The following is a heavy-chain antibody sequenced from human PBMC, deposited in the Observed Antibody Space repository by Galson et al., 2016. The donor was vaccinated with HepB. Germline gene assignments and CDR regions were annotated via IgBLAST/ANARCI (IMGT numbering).Heavy chain of an antibody. Sequence: SLRLSCAASGFTFNFYAMTWVRQAPGKGLEWVSGISHSADSTYYADSVKGRFTISRDNSKNRLYLQINSLTSGDTAIYYCALITPYYFDYWGQGTLVTVSS. CDR2: ISHSADST. J-gene: IGHJ4*02. CDR1: GFTFNFYA. V-gene: IGHV3-23*01. D-gene: IGHD1-14*01. CDR3: ALITPYYFDY.